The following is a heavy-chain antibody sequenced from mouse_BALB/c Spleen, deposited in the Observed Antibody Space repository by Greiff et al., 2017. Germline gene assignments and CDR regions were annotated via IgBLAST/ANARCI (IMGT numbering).Heavy chain of an antibody. CDR2: IYPSDSYT. D-gene: IGHD1-1*01. Sequence: QVQLQQPGAELVRPGASVKLSCKASGYTFTSYWINWVKQRPGQGLEWIGNIYPSDSYTNYNQKFKDKATLTVDKSSSTAYMQLSSPTSEDSAVYYCTRDYYGSSRGLFAYWGQGTLVTVSA. J-gene: IGHJ3*01. CDR1: GYTFTSYW. CDR3: TRDYYGSSRGLFAY. V-gene: IGHV1-69*02.